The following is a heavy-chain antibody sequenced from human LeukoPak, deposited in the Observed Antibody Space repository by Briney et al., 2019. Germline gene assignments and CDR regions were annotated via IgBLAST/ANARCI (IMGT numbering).Heavy chain of an antibody. Sequence: GESLKISCKGSGYSFTSYWIGWVRQMPGKGLEWMGIIYPGDSDTRYSSSFQGQVTISADKSISTAYLQWSSLKASDTAMYYCARLEPGYSSGWYSLFDYWGQGTLVTVSS. CDR1: GYSFTSYW. V-gene: IGHV5-51*01. D-gene: IGHD6-19*01. J-gene: IGHJ4*02. CDR2: IYPGDSDT. CDR3: ARLEPGYSSGWYSLFDY.